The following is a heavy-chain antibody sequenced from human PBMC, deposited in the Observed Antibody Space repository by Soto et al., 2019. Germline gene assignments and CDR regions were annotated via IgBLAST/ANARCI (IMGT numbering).Heavy chain of an antibody. J-gene: IGHJ4*02. D-gene: IGHD3-22*01. CDR3: ARDSGYWDY. CDR2: IKQDGSEK. CDR1: GFTFRSYW. Sequence: LRLSCAASGFTFRSYWMSWVRQAPGKGLEWVANIKQDGSEKYYVDSVKGRFTISRDNAKNSLYLQMNSLRAEDTAVYYCARDSGYWDYWGQGTLVTVSS. V-gene: IGHV3-7*05.